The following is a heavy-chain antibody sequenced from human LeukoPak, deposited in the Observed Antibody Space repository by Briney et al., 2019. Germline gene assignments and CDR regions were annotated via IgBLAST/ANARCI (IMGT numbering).Heavy chain of an antibody. CDR2: IIPILGIA. Sequence: SVKVSCKASGGTFSSYAISWVRQAPGQGLEWMGRIIPILGIANYAQKFQGRVTITADKSTSTAYMELSSLKASDTAMYYCARLELTTSSRSDAFDIWGQGTMVTVCS. J-gene: IGHJ3*02. CDR3: ARLELTTSSRSDAFDI. V-gene: IGHV1-69*04. D-gene: IGHD2-2*01. CDR1: GGTFSSYA.